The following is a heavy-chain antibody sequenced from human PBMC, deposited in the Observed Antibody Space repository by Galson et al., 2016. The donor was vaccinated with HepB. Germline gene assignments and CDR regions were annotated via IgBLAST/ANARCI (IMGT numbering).Heavy chain of an antibody. CDR3: ARRGLGIYYPRTNP. Sequence: SETLYLNCSVSGASITGSSYYWGWIRQPPGQGLAWIGSIYHTWTPYYNPSLTSRVTIYIDASKSQFPLKLSSMTAPDTAGYYCARRGLGIYYPRTNPWGQGILVTVSS. J-gene: IGHJ5*02. CDR1: GASITGSSYY. CDR2: IYHTWTP. D-gene: IGHD3-10*01. V-gene: IGHV4-39*01.